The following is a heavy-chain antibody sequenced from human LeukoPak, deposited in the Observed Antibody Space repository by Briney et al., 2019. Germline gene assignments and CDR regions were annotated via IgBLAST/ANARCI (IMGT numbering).Heavy chain of an antibody. CDR1: GASIGGWY. Sequence: PSETRSLTWTVSGASIGGWYWSWIRQLQGKGLEWIGYIYGSGYTNYNPSLKSRVTMSIDTSKNHFSLKLTSVTAADTAVYYCARDRYDILTGYYSNWGQGTLVTVSS. J-gene: IGHJ4*02. CDR3: ARDRYDILTGYYSN. D-gene: IGHD3-9*01. CDR2: IYGSGYT. V-gene: IGHV4-59*12.